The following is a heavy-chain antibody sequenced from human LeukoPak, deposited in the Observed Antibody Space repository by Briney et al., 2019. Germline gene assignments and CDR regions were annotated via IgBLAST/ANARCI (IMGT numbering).Heavy chain of an antibody. Sequence: GGSLRLSCAASGFTVSSNYMSWVRQAPGKGLEWVSVIYSGGSTYYADSVKGRFTISRDNSKNTLYLQMNSLRAEDTAVYYCARARRYCGGDCYYYFDYWGQGTLVTVSS. CDR1: GFTVSSNY. CDR2: IYSGGST. CDR3: ARARRYCGGDCYYYFDY. J-gene: IGHJ4*02. D-gene: IGHD2-21*02. V-gene: IGHV3-53*01.